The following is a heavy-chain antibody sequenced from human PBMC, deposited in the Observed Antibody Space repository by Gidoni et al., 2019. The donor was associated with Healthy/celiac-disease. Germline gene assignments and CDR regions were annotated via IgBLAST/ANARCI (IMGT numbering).Heavy chain of an antibody. J-gene: IGHJ4*02. CDR3: AREAPAVAVY. V-gene: IGHV1-69*04. D-gene: IGHD6-19*01. Sequence: QVQLVQSGAEVKKPGSPVKVSCKASGGTFSSYAISWVRQAPGQGLEWLGRSIPILGIANYAQKFQGRVTITADNSTSTAYMELSSLRSEDTDVYYCAREAPAVAVYWGQGPLVTVSS. CDR2: SIPILGIA. CDR1: GGTFSSYA.